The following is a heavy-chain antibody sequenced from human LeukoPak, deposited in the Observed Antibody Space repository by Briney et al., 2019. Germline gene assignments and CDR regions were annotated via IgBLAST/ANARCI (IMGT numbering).Heavy chain of an antibody. J-gene: IGHJ4*02. CDR1: GGSISSYY. Sequence: PSETLSLTCTVSGGSISSYYWSWIRQPAGKGLEWIGRIYTSGSTNYNPSLKSRVTMSVDTSKNQFSLKLSSVTAADAAVYYCARHSPYYYGSGSYTGIDYWGQGTLVTVSS. D-gene: IGHD3-10*01. V-gene: IGHV4-4*07. CDR2: IYTSGST. CDR3: ARHSPYYYGSGSYTGIDY.